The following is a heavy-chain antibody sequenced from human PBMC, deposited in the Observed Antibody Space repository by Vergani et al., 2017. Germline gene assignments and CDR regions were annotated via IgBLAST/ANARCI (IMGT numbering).Heavy chain of an antibody. Sequence: QLQLQESGPGLVKPSETLSLTCTVSGGPISSSSYYWGWSRQAPGKGLEWIGGIYYSGSTYYNPSPKSRFTISVDTSKNQFSLKLSSVTAADTAVYYCARPDSGAWLVFQEWSQGTLVTVS. CDR3: ARPDSGAWLVFQE. J-gene: IGHJ1*01. V-gene: IGHV4-39*07. CDR2: IYYSGST. D-gene: IGHD6-19*01. CDR1: GGPISSSSYY.